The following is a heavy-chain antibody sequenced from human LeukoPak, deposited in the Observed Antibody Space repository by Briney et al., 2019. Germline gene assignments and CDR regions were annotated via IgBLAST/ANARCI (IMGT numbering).Heavy chain of an antibody. D-gene: IGHD3-22*01. CDR1: GFTFDDYA. J-gene: IGHJ4*02. CDR2: ISWNSGSI. V-gene: IGHV3-9*01. Sequence: GRSLRLSCAASGFTFDDYAMHWVRQAPGKGLEWVSGISWNSGSIGYADSVKGRFTISRDNAKNSLYLQMNSLRAEDTAVYYCASNQEYYYDSSGFVLDYWGQGTLVTVSS. CDR3: ASNQEYYYDSSGFVLDY.